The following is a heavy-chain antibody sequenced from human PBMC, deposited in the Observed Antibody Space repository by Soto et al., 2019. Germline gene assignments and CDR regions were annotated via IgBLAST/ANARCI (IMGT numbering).Heavy chain of an antibody. J-gene: IGHJ5*02. D-gene: IGHD2-2*01. CDR3: ARDVPGYCSSTSCYGRDNWFDP. CDR1: GFTFTRST. CDR2: IVVGSGKT. Sequence: GASVKVSCKASGFTFTRSTMQWVRQARGQRLEWIGWIVVGSGKTNYAQKFQERVTITRDMSTSTVYMELSSLGSEDTAVYYCARDVPGYCSSTSCYGRDNWFDPWGQGTLVTVSS. V-gene: IGHV1-58*02.